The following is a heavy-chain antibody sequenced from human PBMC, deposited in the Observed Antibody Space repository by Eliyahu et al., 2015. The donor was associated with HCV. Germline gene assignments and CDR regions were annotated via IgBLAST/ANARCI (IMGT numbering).Heavy chain of an antibody. V-gene: IGHV1-46*01. J-gene: IGHJ4*02. Sequence: QVQLVQSGAEVKKPGASVKVSCKASGYTFTSYYMHWVRQAPGQGLEWMGIINPXGGSTSYAQKFQGRVTMTRDTSTSTVYMELSSLRSEDTAVYYCARVSIPTIVVVPAAPAYYFDYWGQGTLVTVSS. CDR3: ARVSIPTIVVVPAAPAYYFDY. D-gene: IGHD2-2*01. CDR1: GYTFTSYY. CDR2: INPXGGST.